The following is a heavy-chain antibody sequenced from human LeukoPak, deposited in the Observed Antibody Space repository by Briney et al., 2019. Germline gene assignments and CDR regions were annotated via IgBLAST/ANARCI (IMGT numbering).Heavy chain of an antibody. V-gene: IGHV3-23*01. CDR3: AKSHSELYVLGGEIDY. D-gene: IGHD2-8*01. CDR1: GFTFSSYA. J-gene: IGHJ4*02. Sequence: GGSLRLSCAASGFTFSSYAMSWVRQAPGKGLEWVSAISDTGGSTYYADSVKGRFTISRDNSKNTLYLQMNSLGAEDTAVYYCAKSHSELYVLGGEIDYWGQGTLVTVSS. CDR2: ISDTGGST.